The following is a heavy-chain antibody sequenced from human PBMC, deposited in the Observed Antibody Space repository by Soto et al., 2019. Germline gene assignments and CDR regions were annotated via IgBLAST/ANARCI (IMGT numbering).Heavy chain of an antibody. D-gene: IGHD6-19*01. CDR1: GYTFPSYG. V-gene: IGHV1-8*02. CDR3: AREVEAVAGRGFYYYYGMDV. CDR2: ISAHNGNT. J-gene: IGHJ6*02. Sequence: ASVKVSCKASGYTFPSYGITWVRQAPGQGLEWMGWISAHNGNTGYAQKFQGRVTMTRNTSISTAYMELSSLRSEDTAVYYCAREVEAVAGRGFYYYYGMDVWGQGTTVTVSS.